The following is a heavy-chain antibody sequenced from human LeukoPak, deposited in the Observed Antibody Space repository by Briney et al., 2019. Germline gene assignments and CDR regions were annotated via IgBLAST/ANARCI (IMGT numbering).Heavy chain of an antibody. V-gene: IGHV3-48*01. Sequence: PGGSLRLSCVASGFTFSSYSLNWVRQAPGKGLEWVSYIGVSSGLVRYADSVKGRFTISRDNAKNSLYLQMDSLRAEDTAMYYCARDHWSPPSYWGQGTLVTVSS. CDR1: GFTFSSYS. CDR3: ARDHWSPPSY. J-gene: IGHJ4*02. D-gene: IGHD2-8*02. CDR2: IGVSSGLV.